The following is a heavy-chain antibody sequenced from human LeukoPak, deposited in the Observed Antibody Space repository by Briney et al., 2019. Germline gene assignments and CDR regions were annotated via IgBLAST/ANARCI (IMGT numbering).Heavy chain of an antibody. CDR3: ARVGYSSGSKPFDY. CDR1: GYTFTSYG. V-gene: IGHV1-18*04. CDR2: ISAYNGNT. J-gene: IGHJ4*02. Sequence: ASVKVSCKASGYTFTSYGISWVRQAPGQGLEWMGWISAYNGNTNCAQKLQGRVTMTTDTSTSTAYMELRSLRSDDTAVYYCARVGYSSGSKPFDYWGQGTLVTVSS. D-gene: IGHD6-19*01.